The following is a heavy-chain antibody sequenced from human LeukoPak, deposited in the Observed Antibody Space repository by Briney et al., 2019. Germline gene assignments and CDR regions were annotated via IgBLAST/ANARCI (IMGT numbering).Heavy chain of an antibody. V-gene: IGHV4-59*01. CDR1: GGSISTYY. CDR3: ARVSRDGYNFMFDY. Sequence: SETLSLTCTVSGGSISTYYWSWIRQPPGKGLEYIGYISYSGSTNYNPSLKSRVTISVDTSKNQFSLKLSSVTAADTAVYYCARVSRDGYNFMFDYWGQGTLVTVSS. CDR2: ISYSGST. D-gene: IGHD5-24*01. J-gene: IGHJ4*02.